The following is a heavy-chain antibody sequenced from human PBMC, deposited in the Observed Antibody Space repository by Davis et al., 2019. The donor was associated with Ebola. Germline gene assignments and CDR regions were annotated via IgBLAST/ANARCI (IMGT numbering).Heavy chain of an antibody. V-gene: IGHV3-23*01. J-gene: IGHJ4*02. D-gene: IGHD2-15*01. CDR1: EFTIRSYW. Sequence: GESLKISCVASEFTIRSYWFHWVRQAPGKGLEWVSTVSGSGGSTHYSDSVRGRFSISRDNSKNTLYLQMNSLRAEDTATYYCTRYCHYPDCSYFDCWGQGTVVAVSS. CDR3: TRYCHYPDCSYFDC. CDR2: VSGSGGST.